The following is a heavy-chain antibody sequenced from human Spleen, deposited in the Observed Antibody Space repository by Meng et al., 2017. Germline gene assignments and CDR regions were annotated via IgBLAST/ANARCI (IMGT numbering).Heavy chain of an antibody. Sequence: ASVKVSCKASGYTFTSYYMHWVRQAPGHGLEWMGIINPSGGSTSYAQKFQGRVTMTRDTSTSTVYMELSSLRSEDTAVYYCARVYRSGYYSDAFDIWGQGKMVTVSS. CDR3: ARVYRSGYYSDAFDI. D-gene: IGHD3-22*01. CDR2: INPSGGST. V-gene: IGHV1-46*01. J-gene: IGHJ3*02. CDR1: GYTFTSYY.